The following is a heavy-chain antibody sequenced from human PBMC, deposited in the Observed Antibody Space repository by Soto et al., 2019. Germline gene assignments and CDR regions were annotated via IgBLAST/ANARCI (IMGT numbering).Heavy chain of an antibody. J-gene: IGHJ4*02. CDR2: ISYDGSNK. CDR3: AIPYLEANITSLDS. Sequence: GGSLRLSCAASGVTFSSYGMHWVRQAPGKGLEWVAVISYDGSNKYYADSVKGRFTISRDNSKNTLYLQMNSLRAEDTAVYYCAIPYLEANITSLDSLGQGTLVTVYS. CDR1: GVTFSSYG. V-gene: IGHV3-30*03. D-gene: IGHD5-12*01.